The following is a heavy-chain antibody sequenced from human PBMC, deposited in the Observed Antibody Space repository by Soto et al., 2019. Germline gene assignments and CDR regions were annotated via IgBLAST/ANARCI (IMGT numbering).Heavy chain of an antibody. J-gene: IGHJ5*02. Sequence: SETLSLTCAVYGGSFSGYYWSWIRQPPGKGLEWIGEINHSGSTNYNPSLKSRVTISVDTSKDQFSLKLSSVTAADTAVYYCARGGKAAKLVNWFDPWGQGTLVTVSS. CDR3: ARGGKAAKLVNWFDP. CDR1: GGSFSGYY. V-gene: IGHV4-34*01. D-gene: IGHD6-13*01. CDR2: INHSGST.